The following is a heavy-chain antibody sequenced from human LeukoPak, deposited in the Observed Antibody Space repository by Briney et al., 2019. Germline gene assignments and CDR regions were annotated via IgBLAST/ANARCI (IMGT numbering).Heavy chain of an antibody. CDR3: ARDREYGGIDY. CDR2: IFPSGGEV. V-gene: IGHV3-23*01. J-gene: IGHJ4*02. CDR1: GFAFSTFA. Sequence: GGSLRLSCAASGFAFSTFAMIWVRQPPGKGLEWVSSIFPSGGEVHYADSVRGRFTISRDNSKNTLYLQMNSLRAEDTAVYYCARDREYGGIDYWGQGTLVTVSS. D-gene: IGHD4-23*01.